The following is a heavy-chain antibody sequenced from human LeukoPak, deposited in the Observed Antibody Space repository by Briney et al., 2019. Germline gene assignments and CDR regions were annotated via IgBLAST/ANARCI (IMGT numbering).Heavy chain of an antibody. Sequence: PSETLSLTCAVYGGSFSGYYWSWIRQPPGKGLEWIGEINHSGSTNYNPSLKSRVTISVDTSKNQFSLKLSSVTAADTAVYYCARRRLLLRFPXXPWGXXTLXTVSS. CDR1: GGSFSGYY. CDR2: INHSGST. CDR3: ARRRLLLRFPXXP. V-gene: IGHV4-34*01. J-gene: IGHJ5*02. D-gene: IGHD2-15*01.